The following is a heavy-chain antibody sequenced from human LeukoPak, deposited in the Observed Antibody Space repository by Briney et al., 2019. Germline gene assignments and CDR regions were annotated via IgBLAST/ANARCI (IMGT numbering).Heavy chain of an antibody. CDR2: IYYSGST. CDR1: GGSISRYY. V-gene: IGHV4-59*12. D-gene: IGHD2-2*02. CDR3: ARARGRYCSSTSCYSLDY. J-gene: IGHJ4*02. Sequence: PSETLSLTCTVSGGSISRYYWSWIRQPPGKGLEWIGYIYYSGSTNYNPSLKSRVTISVDTSKNQFSLKLSSVTAADTAVYYCARARGRYCSSTSCYSLDYWGQGTLVTVSS.